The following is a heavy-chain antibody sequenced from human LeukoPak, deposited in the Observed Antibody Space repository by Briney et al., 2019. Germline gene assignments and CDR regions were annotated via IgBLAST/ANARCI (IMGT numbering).Heavy chain of an antibody. CDR1: GFTFSSYS. Sequence: PGGSLRLSCAASGFTFSSYSMNWVRQAPGKGLEWVAVISYDGSNKYYADSVKGRFTISRDNSKNTLYLQMNSLRAEDTAVYYCAKEGSRAVWGQGTLVTVSS. J-gene: IGHJ4*02. D-gene: IGHD2-2*01. CDR3: AKEGSRAV. V-gene: IGHV3-30*18. CDR2: ISYDGSNK.